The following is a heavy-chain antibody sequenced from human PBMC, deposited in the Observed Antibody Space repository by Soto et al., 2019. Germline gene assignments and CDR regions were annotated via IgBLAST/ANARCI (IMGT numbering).Heavy chain of an antibody. J-gene: IGHJ4*02. D-gene: IGHD4-17*01. CDR2: ISSSGSTI. CDR3: AKERLRGPPDYYFDY. Sequence: GGSLRLSCAASGFTFSDYYMSWIRQAPGKGLEWVSYISSSGSTIYYADSVKGRFTISRDNAKNSLYLQMNSLRAEDTAVYYCAKERLRGPPDYYFDYWGQGTLVTVSS. CDR1: GFTFSDYY. V-gene: IGHV3-11*04.